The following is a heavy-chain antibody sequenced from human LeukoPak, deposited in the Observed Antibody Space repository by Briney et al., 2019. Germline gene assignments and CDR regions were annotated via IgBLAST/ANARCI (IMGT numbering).Heavy chain of an antibody. V-gene: IGHV4-59*01. CDR1: GGSLSSYY. Sequence: SETLSLTCTVSGGSLSSYYWSWIRQPLGKGLEWIGYIYYSGSTNYNPSLKSRVTISVDTSKNQFSLKLSSVTAADTAVYYCARGWAVAYFDYWGQGTLVTVSS. CDR2: IYYSGST. J-gene: IGHJ4*02. CDR3: ARGWAVAYFDY. D-gene: IGHD6-19*01.